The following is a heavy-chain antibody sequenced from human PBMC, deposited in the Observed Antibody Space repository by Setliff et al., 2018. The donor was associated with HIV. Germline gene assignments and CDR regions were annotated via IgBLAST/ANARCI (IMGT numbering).Heavy chain of an antibody. D-gene: IGHD2-2*02. J-gene: IGHJ5*02. CDR2: INTNTGNP. Sequence: GASVKVSCKASGYTFTSYAMNWVRQAPGQGLEWMGWINTNTGNPTYAQGFTGRFVFSLDTSVSTAYLQISSLKAEDTAVYYCARDRRYCTSTSCYRNWFDPWGQGTLVTVSS. V-gene: IGHV7-4-1*02. CDR1: GYTFTSYA. CDR3: ARDRRYCTSTSCYRNWFDP.